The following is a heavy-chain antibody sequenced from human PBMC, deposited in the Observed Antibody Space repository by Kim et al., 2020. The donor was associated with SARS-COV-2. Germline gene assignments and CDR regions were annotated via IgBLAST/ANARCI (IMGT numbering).Heavy chain of an antibody. V-gene: IGHV3-48*03. J-gene: IGHJ5*02. Sequence: YADSVKGRFTISRDNAKNSLYLQMNSLRAEDTAVYYCASGGGSSWIWFDPWGQGTLVTVSS. D-gene: IGHD6-13*01. CDR3: ASGGGSSWIWFDP.